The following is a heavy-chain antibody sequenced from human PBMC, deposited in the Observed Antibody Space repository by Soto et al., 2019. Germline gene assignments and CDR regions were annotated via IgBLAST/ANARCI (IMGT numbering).Heavy chain of an antibody. CDR1: GFTFSSHA. Sequence: PVGSLRLSCAVSGFTFSSHAMTWARQAPGKGLEWVSGISGGGGSTFYADSVKGRFTVSRDNSKNTLYLQMNSLTVDDTAVYYCAKGRPPSGVAAPWFDPWGQGNLVTVSS. J-gene: IGHJ5*02. D-gene: IGHD6-13*01. CDR3: AKGRPPSGVAAPWFDP. CDR2: ISGGGGST. V-gene: IGHV3-23*01.